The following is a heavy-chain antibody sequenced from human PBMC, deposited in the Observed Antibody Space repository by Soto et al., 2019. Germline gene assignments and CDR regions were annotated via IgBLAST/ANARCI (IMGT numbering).Heavy chain of an antibody. Sequence: ASVKVSCKASGYTFTSYAMHWVRQAPGQRLEWMGWINAGNGNTKYPQKFQGRVTITRDTSASTAYMELSSLRSEDTAVYYCARGYDILTGYSAFDIWGQGTMVTVSS. J-gene: IGHJ3*02. D-gene: IGHD3-9*01. CDR1: GYTFTSYA. CDR3: ARGYDILTGYSAFDI. V-gene: IGHV1-3*01. CDR2: INAGNGNT.